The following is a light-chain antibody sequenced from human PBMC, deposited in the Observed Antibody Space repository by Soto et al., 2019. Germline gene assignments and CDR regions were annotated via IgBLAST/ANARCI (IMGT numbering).Light chain of an antibody. CDR2: ASS. J-gene: IGKJ2*01. CDR1: QSISTF. V-gene: IGKV1-39*01. Sequence: DIQMTQSPSSLSVSVGDRVTITCRASQSISTFLHWYQQAPGKAPKLLIYASSNLQTGVPSRFSGSGSGTAFTLTISSLQPEDFSTSYCQQSFSTPYTFGQGTKLEIK. CDR3: QQSFSTPYT.